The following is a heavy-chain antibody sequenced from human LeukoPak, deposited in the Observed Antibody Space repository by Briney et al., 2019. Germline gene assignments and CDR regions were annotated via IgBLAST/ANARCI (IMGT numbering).Heavy chain of an antibody. Sequence: PGGSLRLSCAASGFTLSSYEMNWVRQAPGKGLEWVSYISSSGSTIYYADSVKGRFTISRDNAKNSLYLQMNSLRAEDTAVYYCASLSPIVVVVAASPGWFDPWGQGTLVTVSS. CDR3: ASLSPIVVVVAASPGWFDP. V-gene: IGHV3-48*03. CDR1: GFTLSSYE. CDR2: ISSSGSTI. J-gene: IGHJ5*02. D-gene: IGHD2-15*01.